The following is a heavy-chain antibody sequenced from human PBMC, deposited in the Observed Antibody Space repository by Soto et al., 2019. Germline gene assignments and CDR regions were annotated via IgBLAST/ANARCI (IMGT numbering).Heavy chain of an antibody. CDR1: GASISSGDYF. D-gene: IGHD3-10*01. CDR2: IYDSGSS. Sequence: PSETLSLTCTVSGASISSGDYFWSWIRQSPGKGLQWIGYIYDSGSSYYNPSLKSRVTMSVDTSKNQFSLKLSSVTAADTAFYYCATTRGLAVGGGFDYWGQGMLVTVS. J-gene: IGHJ4*02. CDR3: ATTRGLAVGGGFDY. V-gene: IGHV4-30-4*01.